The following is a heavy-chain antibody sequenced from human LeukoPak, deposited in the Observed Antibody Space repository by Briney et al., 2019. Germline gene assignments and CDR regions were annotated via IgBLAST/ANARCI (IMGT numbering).Heavy chain of an antibody. CDR3: ARDRGRVLRFDP. CDR2: IIPIFGTA. D-gene: IGHD3-10*01. CDR1: GYTFTDFY. J-gene: IGHJ5*02. Sequence: SVKVSCKASGYTFTDFYIHWVRQVPGQGLEWMGGIIPIFGTANYAQKFQGRVTITADKSTSTAYMELSSLRSEDTAVYYCARDRGRVLRFDPWGQGTLVTVSS. V-gene: IGHV1-69*06.